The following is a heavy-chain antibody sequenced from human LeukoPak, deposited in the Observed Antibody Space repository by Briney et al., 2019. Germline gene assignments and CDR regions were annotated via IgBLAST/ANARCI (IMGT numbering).Heavy chain of an antibody. D-gene: IGHD6-19*01. CDR2: IYYSGST. Sequence: PSETLSLTCTVSGGSISSYYWSWIRQPPGKGLEWIGYIYYSGSTNYNPSLKSRVTISVDTSKNQFSLKLSSVTAADTAVYYCARAISGWPASDYWGQGTLVTVSS. CDR3: ARAISGWPASDY. J-gene: IGHJ4*02. V-gene: IGHV4-59*01. CDR1: GGSISSYY.